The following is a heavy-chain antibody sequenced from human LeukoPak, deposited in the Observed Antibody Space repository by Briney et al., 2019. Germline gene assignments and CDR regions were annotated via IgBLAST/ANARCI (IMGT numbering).Heavy chain of an antibody. D-gene: IGHD4-17*01. Sequence: SETLSLTCTVSGYSISSGYYWGWIRQPPGKGLEWIGSIYHSGSTYFNPSLKSRVTISVDTSKNQFSLKLSSVTAADTAVYYCARAAMTTVTPLGNWFDPWGQGTLVTVSS. V-gene: IGHV4-38-2*02. J-gene: IGHJ5*02. CDR1: GYSISSGYY. CDR3: ARAAMTTVTPLGNWFDP. CDR2: IYHSGST.